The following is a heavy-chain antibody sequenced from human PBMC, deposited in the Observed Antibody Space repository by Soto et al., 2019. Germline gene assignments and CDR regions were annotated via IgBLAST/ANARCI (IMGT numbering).Heavy chain of an antibody. D-gene: IGHD3-10*01. CDR2: IYNSGST. Sequence: SETLSLTCTVSGGSISSYYWSWIRRPPGNGLEWIGYIYNSGSTHSNPSLQSRVTISVDTSKNQFSLKLSSVTAADTGIYYCARARITMVREVIKYNMDVWGQGTTVTVSS. V-gene: IGHV4-59*01. CDR1: GGSISSYY. CDR3: ARARITMVREVIKYNMDV. J-gene: IGHJ6*02.